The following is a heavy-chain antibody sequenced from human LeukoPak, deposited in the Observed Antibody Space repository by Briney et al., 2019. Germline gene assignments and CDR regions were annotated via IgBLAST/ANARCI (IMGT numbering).Heavy chain of an antibody. V-gene: IGHV3-23*01. Sequence: PGGSLRLSCAASGFTFSSYAMSWVRQAPGKGLEWVSAISGSGGSTYYADSVKGRFTISRDNSKNTLYLQMNSLRAEDTAVYYCAKNGQPHLAYCGGDCYSFDYWGQGTLVTVSS. J-gene: IGHJ4*02. CDR3: AKNGQPHLAYCGGDCYSFDY. D-gene: IGHD2-21*02. CDR2: ISGSGGST. CDR1: GFTFSSYA.